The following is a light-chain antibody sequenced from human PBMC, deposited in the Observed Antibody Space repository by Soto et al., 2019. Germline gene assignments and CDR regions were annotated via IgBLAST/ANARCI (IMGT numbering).Light chain of an antibody. CDR3: TSYVSGNTVL. Sequence: QSALTQPASVSGSPGQSITISCTGTSSDIGAYNQVCWYQQHPGRVPKLLIYEVTNPPSGVSNRFSGSKSGNTASLTISGLQAEDEADYYCTSYVSGNTVLFGGGTKLTVL. V-gene: IGLV2-14*01. CDR1: SSDIGAYNQ. CDR2: EVT. J-gene: IGLJ3*02.